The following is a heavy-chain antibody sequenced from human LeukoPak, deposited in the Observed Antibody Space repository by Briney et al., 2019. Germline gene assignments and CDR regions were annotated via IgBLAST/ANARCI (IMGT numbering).Heavy chain of an antibody. CDR1: GFTFSSYA. J-gene: IGHJ4*02. V-gene: IGHV3-30-3*01. CDR3: ARDITMVRGVITWGYFDY. D-gene: IGHD3-10*01. Sequence: GRSLRLSCAASGFTFSSYAMHWVRQAPGKGLEWVAVISYDGSNKYYADSVKGRFTISRDNSKNTLYLQMNSLRAEDTAVYYCARDITMVRGVITWGYFDYWGQGTLVTVSS. CDR2: ISYDGSNK.